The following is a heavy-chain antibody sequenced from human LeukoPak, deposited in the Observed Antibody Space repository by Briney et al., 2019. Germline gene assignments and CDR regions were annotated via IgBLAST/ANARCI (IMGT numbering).Heavy chain of an antibody. J-gene: IGHJ3*01. CDR3: ARGSETYIAFDV. V-gene: IGHV5-51*01. D-gene: IGHD2-2*02. CDR1: GYSFSNYW. CDR2: INPGDSDT. Sequence: GESLKISCKGSGYSFSNYWIGWVRQMPGKGLEWMAIINPGDSDTRYSPSFQGQVTISADKSTSTAYLQWSSLKASDTAMYYCARGSETYIAFDVWDQGTMVTVSS.